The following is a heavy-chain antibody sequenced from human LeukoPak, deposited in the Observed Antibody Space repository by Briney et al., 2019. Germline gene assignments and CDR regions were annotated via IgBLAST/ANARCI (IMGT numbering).Heavy chain of an antibody. CDR3: ARDKAYIFIAAAGRGWFDP. D-gene: IGHD6-13*01. CDR2: IYIGGST. CDR1: GGSISSYY. J-gene: IGHJ5*02. V-gene: IGHV4-4*07. Sequence: SETLSLTCIVSGGSISSYYWNWIRQSAGKGLEWIGRIYIGGSTSYYPSLKSRVTISVDTSKNQFSLKLSSVTAADTAVYYCARDKAYIFIAAAGRGWFDPWGQGTLVTVSS.